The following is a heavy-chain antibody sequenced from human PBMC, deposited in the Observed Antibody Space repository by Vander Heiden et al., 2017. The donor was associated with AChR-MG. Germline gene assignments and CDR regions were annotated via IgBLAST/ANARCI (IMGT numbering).Heavy chain of an antibody. CDR1: GFSRSTNGVG. V-gene: IGHV2-5*02. J-gene: IGHJ4*01. D-gene: IGHD1-1*01. Sequence: QITLQAAGPTLVKPEQTPTLTCTFSGFSRSTNGVGVGWIRQPPGKALEWPAPMYWDDDQRYHPLLRSRLTITKDTSKNQVVLTMADRDPLDTATYYCVHSHTPSAGTVLGDYWGRGTLVTVSA. CDR2: MYWDDDQ. CDR3: VHSHTPSAGTVLGDY.